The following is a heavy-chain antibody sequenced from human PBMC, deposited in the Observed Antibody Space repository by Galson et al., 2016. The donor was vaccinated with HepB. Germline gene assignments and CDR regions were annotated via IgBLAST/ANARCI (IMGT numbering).Heavy chain of an antibody. V-gene: IGHV3-30*04. CDR3: ARIREKKTISRGLGS. Sequence: SLRLSCAASGFTFDDYTMHWVRQAPGKGLEWVALILHDGSKKYYADSVKGRFTISRDSSENTLYLQMRSLRTEDTALYYCARIREKKTISRGLGSWGQGTLVTVSS. D-gene: IGHD3-16*01. CDR1: GFTFDDYT. J-gene: IGHJ5*02. CDR2: ILHDGSKK.